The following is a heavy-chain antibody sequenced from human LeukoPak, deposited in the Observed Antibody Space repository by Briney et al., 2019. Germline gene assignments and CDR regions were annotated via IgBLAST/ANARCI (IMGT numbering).Heavy chain of an antibody. V-gene: IGHV3-48*03. CDR2: ISSSGSTM. CDR1: GFTFCSYE. CDR3: ARDEVGATTEFDY. D-gene: IGHD1-26*01. J-gene: IGHJ4*02. Sequence: GGSLRLSCAASGFTFCSYEMNCVRQAPGKGLEWVSFISSSGSTMYYADSVKGRFTISRDNAKNSLYLQMNSLRAEDTAVYYCARDEVGATTEFDYWGQGTLVTVSS.